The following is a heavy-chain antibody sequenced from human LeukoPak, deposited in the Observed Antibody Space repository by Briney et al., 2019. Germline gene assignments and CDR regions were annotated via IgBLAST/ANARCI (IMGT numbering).Heavy chain of an antibody. CDR2: IYTSGST. J-gene: IGHJ6*03. V-gene: IGHV4-4*07. D-gene: IGHD3-10*01. CDR1: GGSISSYY. CDR3: ATALITMVRGTYYMDV. Sequence: PSETLSLTCTVSGGSISSYYWSWIRQPAGKGLEWIGRIYTSGSTNYNPSLKSRVTMSVDTSKNQFSLKLSSVTAADTAVYYCATALITMVRGTYYMDVWGKGTTVTVSS.